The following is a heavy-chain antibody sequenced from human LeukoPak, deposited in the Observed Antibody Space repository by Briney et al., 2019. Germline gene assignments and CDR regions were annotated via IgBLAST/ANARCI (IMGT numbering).Heavy chain of an antibody. V-gene: IGHV4-4*02. CDR1: GGSISSSNG. CDR3: ARLTPTTLSLYYYYMDV. J-gene: IGHJ6*03. D-gene: IGHD2/OR15-2a*01. Sequence: PSETLSLTCAVSGGSISSSNGWSWVRQPPGKGLEWIGRIFHSGTTDYMPSLKGRVTISVDKSKNQFSLTLTSVTAADTAVYYCARLTPTTLSLYYYYMDVWGKGTTVTVSS. CDR2: IFHSGTT.